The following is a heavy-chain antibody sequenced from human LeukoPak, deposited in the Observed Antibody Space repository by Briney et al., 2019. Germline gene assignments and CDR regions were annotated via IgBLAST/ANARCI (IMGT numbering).Heavy chain of an antibody. V-gene: IGHV4-39*01. J-gene: IGHJ4*02. Sequence: SEPLSLTCTVSGGSISSSSYYWGWIRQPPGKGLEWIGSIYYSGSTYYNPSLKSRVTISVDTSKNQFSLKLSSVTAADTAVYYCALGIAGAFDYWGQGTLVTVSS. CDR2: IYYSGST. CDR1: GGSISSSSYY. D-gene: IGHD1-26*01. CDR3: ALGIAGAFDY.